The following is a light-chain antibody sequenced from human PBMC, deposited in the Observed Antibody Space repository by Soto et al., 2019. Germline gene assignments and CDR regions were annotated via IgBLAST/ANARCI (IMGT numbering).Light chain of an antibody. CDR3: QQYCSSQFT. V-gene: IGKV3-20*01. Sequence: EIVLTQSPGTLSLSPGERATLSCRASQSVSSSYLAWYQQKPGQAPRLLIYGASRRATGIPDRFSGSGSGTDFTLTISRLEPEDFAVYYCQQYCSSQFTFGPGTKVDIK. J-gene: IGKJ3*01. CDR1: QSVSSSY. CDR2: GAS.